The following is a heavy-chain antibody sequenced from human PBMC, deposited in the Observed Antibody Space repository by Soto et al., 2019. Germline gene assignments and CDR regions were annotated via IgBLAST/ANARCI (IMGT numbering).Heavy chain of an antibody. CDR1: GFTFSSYG. Sequence: QVQLVESGGGVVQPGRSLRLSCAASGFTFSSYGMHWVRQAPGKGLEWVAVISYDGSNKYYADSVRGRFTISRDNSKNSLYLQMNIMRANDRAVYYCATGNCRGGSFPHSYDGIDVWVQGNKVTPSS. J-gene: IGHJ6*02. D-gene: IGHD2-15*01. V-gene: IGHV3-30*03. CDR2: ISYDGSNK. CDR3: ATGNCRGGSFPHSYDGIDV.